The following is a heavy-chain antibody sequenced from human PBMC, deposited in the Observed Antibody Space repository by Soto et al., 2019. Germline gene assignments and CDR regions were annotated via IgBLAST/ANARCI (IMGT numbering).Heavy chain of an antibody. Sequence: HVQLQQSGPGLLKPSETLSLTFSVSAGSIIDNYWNWIRQSPGKGLECLGYIYYTWITNYNPSLKRRVTISLDRSKNQCSLKLDSVTAADTAVYYSARALDYDFWSGRNGFDPWGQGTLVTVSS. D-gene: IGHD3-3*01. J-gene: IGHJ5*02. CDR1: AGSIIDNY. CDR2: IYYTWIT. CDR3: ARALDYDFWSGRNGFDP. V-gene: IGHV4-59*01.